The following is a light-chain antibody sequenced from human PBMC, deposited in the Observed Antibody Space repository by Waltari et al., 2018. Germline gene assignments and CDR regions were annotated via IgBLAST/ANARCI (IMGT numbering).Light chain of an antibody. V-gene: IGLV1-47*01. J-gene: IGLJ3*02. CDR1: SSNIGSNY. CDR2: KNN. CDR3: AAWDDSLSGLV. Sequence: QSVLTQPPSASGTPGQKVTISCNGSSSNIGSNYVYWYQQLPGTAPKLLIFKNNQRPPCVPGRFSYSQSGTSASLAIYGLLSEDEAVYYCAAWDDSLSGLVLGGGTKVTVL.